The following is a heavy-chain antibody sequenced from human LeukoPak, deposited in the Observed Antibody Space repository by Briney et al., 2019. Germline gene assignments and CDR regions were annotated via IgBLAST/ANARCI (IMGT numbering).Heavy chain of an antibody. J-gene: IGHJ4*02. D-gene: IGHD5-12*01. CDR2: MNPNSSNT. CDR3: ARGVTRATITDY. Sequence: ASVKVSCKASGYTFTSYDINWVRQATGQGLEWMGWMNPNSSNTGYAQKFQGRVTMTRNTSISTAYMELSSLRSEDTAVYYCARGVTRATITDYWGQGTLVTVSS. V-gene: IGHV1-8*01. CDR1: GYTFTSYD.